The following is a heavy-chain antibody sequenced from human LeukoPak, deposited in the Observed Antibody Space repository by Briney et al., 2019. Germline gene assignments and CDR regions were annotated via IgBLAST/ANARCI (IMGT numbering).Heavy chain of an antibody. Sequence: GGSLRLSCAASGFTFDDYTMHLVRQAPGKGLEWVSLISWDGGSTYYADSVRGRFTISRDNSKNSPYLQMNSLRTEDTALYYCAKGGYCSSTSCLDYWGQGTLVTVSS. D-gene: IGHD2-2*01. J-gene: IGHJ4*02. V-gene: IGHV3-43*01. CDR1: GFTFDDYT. CDR2: ISWDGGST. CDR3: AKGGYCSSTSCLDY.